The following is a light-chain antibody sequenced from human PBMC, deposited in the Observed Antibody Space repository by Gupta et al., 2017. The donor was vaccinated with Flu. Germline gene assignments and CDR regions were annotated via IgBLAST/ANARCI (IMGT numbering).Light chain of an antibody. CDR1: QGISSY. CDR2: AAS. CDR3: QQDDSYPRT. V-gene: IGKV1-8*01. J-gene: IGKJ1*01. Sequence: IRMTQSPSSLSASTGDRVTITCRASQGISSYLAWYQQKPGKAPKLLIYAASTLQSGVPSRFSGSESGTDFTLTISGMQSEDFATYFCQQDDSYPRTFGQGTKVEIK.